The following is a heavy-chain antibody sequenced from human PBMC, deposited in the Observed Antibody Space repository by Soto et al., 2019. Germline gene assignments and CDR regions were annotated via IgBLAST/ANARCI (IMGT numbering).Heavy chain of an antibody. J-gene: IGHJ4*02. CDR1: GFTFSSYW. Sequence: HPGGSLRLSCAASGFTFSSYWMHWVRQAPGKGLVWVSRINSDGSSTSYADSVKGRFTISRDNAKNTLYLQMNSLRAEDTAVYYCARESYSGYDLRYFDYWGQGTLVTVSS. CDR3: ARESYSGYDLRYFDY. V-gene: IGHV3-74*01. D-gene: IGHD5-12*01. CDR2: INSDGSST.